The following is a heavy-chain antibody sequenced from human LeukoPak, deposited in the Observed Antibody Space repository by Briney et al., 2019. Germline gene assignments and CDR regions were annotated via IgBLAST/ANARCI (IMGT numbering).Heavy chain of an antibody. CDR2: IIPIFGTA. Sequence: SVKVSCKASGGTFSSYAISWVRQAPGQGLEWMGGIIPIFGTANYAQKFQGRVTITADKSTSTAYMELSSLRSEDTAVYYCARVLGWGRVGATMHTNGNAFDIWGQGTMVTVSS. D-gene: IGHD1-26*01. CDR1: GGTFSSYA. V-gene: IGHV1-69*06. J-gene: IGHJ3*02. CDR3: ARVLGWGRVGATMHTNGNAFDI.